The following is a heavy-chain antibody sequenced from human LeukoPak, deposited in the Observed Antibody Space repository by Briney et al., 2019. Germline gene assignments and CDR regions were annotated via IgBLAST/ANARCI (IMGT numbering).Heavy chain of an antibody. J-gene: IGHJ5*02. CDR2: IYYSGST. CDR3: ARTRGVFWSGYHNWFDP. V-gene: IGHV4-39*07. CDR1: GGSISSSSYY. Sequence: EPSETLSLTCTVSGGSISSSSYYWGWIRQPPGKGLEWIGSIYYSGSTYYNPSLKSRVTISVDTSKNQFSLKLSSVTAADTAVYYCARTRGVFWSGYHNWFDPWGQGTLVTVSS. D-gene: IGHD3-3*01.